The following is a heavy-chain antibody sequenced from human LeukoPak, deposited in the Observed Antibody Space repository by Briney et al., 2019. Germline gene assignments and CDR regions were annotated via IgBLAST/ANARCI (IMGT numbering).Heavy chain of an antibody. J-gene: IGHJ3*02. CDR3: ATLRTTYFYAFDI. D-gene: IGHD2/OR15-2a*01. V-gene: IGHV3-7*01. CDR1: GFTFGSYW. CDR2: IKQDGSEK. Sequence: PGGSLRLSCAASGFTFGSYWMSWVRQAPGKGLEWVANIKQDGSEKYYADSVEGRFTISRDNAKNSVYLQMNSLRAEDTAVYYCATLRTTYFYAFDIWGQGTMVTVSS.